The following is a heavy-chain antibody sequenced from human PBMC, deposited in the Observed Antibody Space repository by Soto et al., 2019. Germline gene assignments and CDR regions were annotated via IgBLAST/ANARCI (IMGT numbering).Heavy chain of an antibody. CDR2: IRRTGSPT. CDR3: VRVRLDPQWELLDFDY. V-gene: IGHV3-48*02. CDR1: GFTFSNYD. J-gene: IGHJ4*02. Sequence: EVQLVESGGGLVQPGGSLRLSCAASGFTFSNYDMTWVRQAPGRGLEWLSYIRRTGSPTYYADSVKGRFTISRDNARNSLYLQMDSLRDDDAALYYCVRVRLDPQWELLDFDYWGQGALVTVSS. D-gene: IGHD1-26*01.